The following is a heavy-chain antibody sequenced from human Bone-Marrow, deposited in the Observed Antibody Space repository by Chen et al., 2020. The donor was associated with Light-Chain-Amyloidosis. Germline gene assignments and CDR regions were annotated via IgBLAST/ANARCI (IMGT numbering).Heavy chain of an antibody. Sequence: QVQLVQSVAEVRKPGASVKVSCKTSGYTFTAYYLHWVRQAPGEGLEWMGWINPDSGGTNFAQEFQGRVTVTRDTSSSTAYMELTRLRSDDTAVYFCARDAARTRSKGGLGLLFYYYGMDVWGQGTTVTISS. J-gene: IGHJ6*02. CDR3: ARDAARTRSKGGLGLLFYYYGMDV. D-gene: IGHD3-16*01. CDR2: INPDSGGT. CDR1: GYTFTAYY. V-gene: IGHV1-2*02.